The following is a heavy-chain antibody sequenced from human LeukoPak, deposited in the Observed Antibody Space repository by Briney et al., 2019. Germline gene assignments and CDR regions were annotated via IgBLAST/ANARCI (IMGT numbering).Heavy chain of an antibody. CDR2: IYYSGST. J-gene: IGHJ4*02. CDR3: AKTDSSGYYGDY. V-gene: IGHV4-31*03. CDR1: GGSISSGDSY. Sequence: TLSLTCTVSGGSISSGDSYWSWLRPHPGKGLEWIGYIYYSGSTYYNPSLKSRLTISSDTSKNQFSLKLSSVTAADTAVYYCAKTDSSGYYGDYWGQGTLVTVSS. D-gene: IGHD3-22*01.